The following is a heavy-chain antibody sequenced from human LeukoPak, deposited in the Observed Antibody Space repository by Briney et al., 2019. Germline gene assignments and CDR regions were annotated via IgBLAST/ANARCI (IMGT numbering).Heavy chain of an antibody. Sequence: SGPTLMKPTETLTLTCTFSGFSLTTNGLGVGWIHQPPGKALEWLALVYWDDDKRYNPSLMSRLTITKDISKNRVVLTMTNMDTVDTATYFCARRQPQNRIDYWGQGTLVTVSS. CDR3: ARRQPQNRIDY. CDR2: VYWDDDK. J-gene: IGHJ4*02. CDR1: GFSLTTNGLG. V-gene: IGHV2-5*02.